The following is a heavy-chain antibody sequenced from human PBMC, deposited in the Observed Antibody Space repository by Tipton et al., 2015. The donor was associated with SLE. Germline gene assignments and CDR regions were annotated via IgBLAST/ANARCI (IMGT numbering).Heavy chain of an antibody. J-gene: IGHJ4*02. Sequence: GSLRLSCAASGFTFSNYAMNWVRQAPGKGLEWVSAISGSGGSPYYADSVKGRFTVSRDNSKNTVFLQMNSRTAEDTAVYYCAKEGQVSLRGVLDSWGQGTQVTVSS. V-gene: IGHV3-23*01. CDR1: GFTFSNYA. CDR3: AKEGQVSLRGVLDS. CDR2: ISGSGGSP. D-gene: IGHD3-10*01.